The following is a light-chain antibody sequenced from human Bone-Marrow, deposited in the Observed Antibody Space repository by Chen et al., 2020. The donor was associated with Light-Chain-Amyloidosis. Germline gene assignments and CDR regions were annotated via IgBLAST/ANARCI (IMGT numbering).Light chain of an antibody. CDR3: QSFDRSLSGWV. CDR1: SFNIGAGYD. Sequence: QSVVTPPPAVSGARGQRVTLSCTGSSFNIGAGYDVHCYQQLPRAAPILLIYGNSNRPAGVPDRISGSKSGASASLAITGLQAEDEAEYYCQSFDRSLSGWVFGGGTKLTVL. CDR2: GNS. V-gene: IGLV1-40*03. J-gene: IGLJ3*02.